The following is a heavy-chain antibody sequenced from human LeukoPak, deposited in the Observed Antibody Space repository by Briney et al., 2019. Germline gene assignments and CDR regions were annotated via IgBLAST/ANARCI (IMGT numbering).Heavy chain of an antibody. D-gene: IGHD3-9*01. CDR1: GGSISSYY. Sequence: NPSETLSLTCTVSGGSISSYYWSWIRQPPGKGLEWIGYIYYSGSTNYNPSLKSRVTISVDTSKNQFSLKLSSVTAADTAVYYCAMTGYYKFDYWGQGTLVTVSS. V-gene: IGHV4-59*01. CDR2: IYYSGST. CDR3: AMTGYYKFDY. J-gene: IGHJ4*02.